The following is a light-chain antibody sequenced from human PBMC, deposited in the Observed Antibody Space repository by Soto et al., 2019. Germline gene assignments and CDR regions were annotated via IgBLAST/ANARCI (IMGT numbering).Light chain of an antibody. Sequence: IVLTQSPGTLSLSPGERATLSCRASQSVRSSYLAWYQQKPGQAPRLLIYGASSRATGIPDRFSGSGSGTDFTLTISRLEPEDFAVYYCQQFDTSPPITFGQGTRLEIK. J-gene: IGKJ5*01. V-gene: IGKV3-20*01. CDR3: QQFDTSPPIT. CDR1: QSVRSSY. CDR2: GAS.